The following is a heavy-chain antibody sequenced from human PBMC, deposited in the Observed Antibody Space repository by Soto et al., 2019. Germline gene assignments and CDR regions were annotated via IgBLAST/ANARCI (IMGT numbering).Heavy chain of an antibody. Sequence: SETLSLTCAVSGGSLSNGGFSWSWIRKAPGKGLEWIAYIYHTGNILYNPSLRSRVTLSVDLSKNQVSLNLTSVTAADTAVYYCARGQALSNYYYGMDVWGKGTTVTVSS. CDR2: IYHTGNI. CDR3: ARGQALSNYYYGMDV. CDR1: GGSLSNGGFS. J-gene: IGHJ6*04. D-gene: IGHD4-4*01. V-gene: IGHV4-30-2*01.